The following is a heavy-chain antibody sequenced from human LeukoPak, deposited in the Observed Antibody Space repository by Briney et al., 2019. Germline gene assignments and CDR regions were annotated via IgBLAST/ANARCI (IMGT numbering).Heavy chain of an antibody. Sequence: PGGSLRLSCAAPGFTFSSYWMHWFRKAPGKGRVWVSRINGDGNTINYADSVRGRFTISRDNAKNTLYLQMNSLRAEDTAVYYCARGKSGSYGLEDYLGHGTLVTVSS. V-gene: IGHV3-74*01. D-gene: IGHD1-26*01. CDR2: INGDGNTI. CDR1: GFTFSSYW. CDR3: ARGKSGSYGLEDY. J-gene: IGHJ4*01.